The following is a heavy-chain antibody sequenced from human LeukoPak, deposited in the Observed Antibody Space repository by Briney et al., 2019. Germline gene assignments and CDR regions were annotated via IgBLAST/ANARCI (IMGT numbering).Heavy chain of an antibody. V-gene: IGHV3-48*04. CDR1: GFTFSSYS. CDR3: ANHLACGSTSCPPFDS. J-gene: IGHJ4*02. CDR2: ISSSSRTI. D-gene: IGHD2-2*01. Sequence: PGGSLRLSCAASGFTFSSYSMNWVRQAPGKGLEWVSYISSSSRTIYYADSVKGRFTISRDNAKNSLYLQMNSLRAEDTAVYYCANHLACGSTSCPPFDSWGQGTLVTVSS.